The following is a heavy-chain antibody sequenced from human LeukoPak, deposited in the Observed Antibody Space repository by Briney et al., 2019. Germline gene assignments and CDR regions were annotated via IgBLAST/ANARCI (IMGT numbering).Heavy chain of an antibody. Sequence: GGSLRLPCAASGFTFRSYWMSWVRQAPGKGLEWVANIKEDGSDKYYVDSLKGRFTISRDNAKNSLYLQMNSLRVEDTAVYYCARDDGIRTVDYWGQGALVTVSS. J-gene: IGHJ4*02. CDR1: GFTFRSYW. D-gene: IGHD5-18*01. CDR3: ARDDGIRTVDY. V-gene: IGHV3-7*03. CDR2: IKEDGSDK.